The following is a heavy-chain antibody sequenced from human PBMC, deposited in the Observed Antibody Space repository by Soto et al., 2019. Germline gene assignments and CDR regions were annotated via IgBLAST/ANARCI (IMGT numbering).Heavy chain of an antibody. CDR2: IYYSGST. Sequence: PSETLSLTCTVSGGSISSGDYYWSWIRQPPGKGLEWIGYIYYSGSTYYNPSLKSRVTISVDTSKNQFSLRLSSVTAADTAVYYCARETSGSKWGFDYWGQGTLVTVSS. D-gene: IGHD1-26*01. J-gene: IGHJ4*02. V-gene: IGHV4-30-4*01. CDR3: ARETSGSKWGFDY. CDR1: GGSISSGDYY.